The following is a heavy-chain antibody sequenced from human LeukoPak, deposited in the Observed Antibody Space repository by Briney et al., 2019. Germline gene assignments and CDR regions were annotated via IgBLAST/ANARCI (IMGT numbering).Heavy chain of an antibody. V-gene: IGHV1-18*01. CDR1: GYTFTSYG. CDR3: ARVTSSGWYGYYYYYMDV. CDR2: ISAYNGNT. Sequence: ASVKVSCKASGYTFTSYGISWVRQAPGQGLESMGWISAYNGNTNYAQKLQGRVTMTTDTSTSTAYMELRSLRSDDTAVYYCARVTSSGWYGYYYYYMDVWGKGTTVTISS. D-gene: IGHD6-19*01. J-gene: IGHJ6*03.